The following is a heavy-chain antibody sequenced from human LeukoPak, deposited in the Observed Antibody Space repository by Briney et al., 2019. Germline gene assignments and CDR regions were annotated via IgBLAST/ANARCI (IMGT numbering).Heavy chain of an antibody. V-gene: IGHV4-34*01. CDR3: ARSGGARVARAYYYMDV. CDR2: INHSGST. J-gene: IGHJ6*03. CDR1: GGSFSGYY. Sequence: SGTLSLTCAVYGGSFSGYYWSWIRQPPGKGLEWIGEINHSGSTNYNPSLKSRVTISVDTSKNQFSLKLSSVTAADTAVYYCARSGGARVARAYYYMDVWGKGTTVTISS. D-gene: IGHD2-21*01.